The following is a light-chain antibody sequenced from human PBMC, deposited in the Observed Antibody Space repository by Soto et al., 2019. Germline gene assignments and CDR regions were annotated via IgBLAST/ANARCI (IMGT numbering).Light chain of an antibody. CDR2: KAS. Sequence: DIPMTQSPSTLSASVGDRVTITCRASQSISNWLAWYQQKPGKAPKLLIYKASSLESGVPSRFSGSGSGTEFTLTISGLQPDDFATYYCQQYNSYWTFGLGTKVEIK. V-gene: IGKV1-5*03. J-gene: IGKJ1*01. CDR3: QQYNSYWT. CDR1: QSISNW.